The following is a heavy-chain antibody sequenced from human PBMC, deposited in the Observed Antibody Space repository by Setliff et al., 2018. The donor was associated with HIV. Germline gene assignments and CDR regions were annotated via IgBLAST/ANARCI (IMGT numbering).Heavy chain of an antibody. Sequence: PGESLKISCKASGYNFANYWIGWVRQRPGKGLEWMGIIYPGDSDTKYSPSFQGQVSISADKSTSTAFLQWISLKASDTATCYCARQPSGFLNPKDSFDFWGQGTRVTVSS. CDR3: ARQPSGFLNPKDSFDF. CDR2: IYPGDSDT. CDR1: GYNFANYW. V-gene: IGHV5-51*01. J-gene: IGHJ3*01.